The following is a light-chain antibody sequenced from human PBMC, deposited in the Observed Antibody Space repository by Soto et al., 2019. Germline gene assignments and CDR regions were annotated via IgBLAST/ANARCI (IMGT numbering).Light chain of an antibody. CDR2: EVS. CDR1: SSDVGGYNY. CDR3: SSYTSSSTGV. V-gene: IGLV2-14*01. J-gene: IGLJ1*01. Sequence: QSALTQPASVSGSPVQSITISCTGTSSDVGGYNYVSWYQQHPGKAPKLMIYEVSNRPSGVSNRFSGSKSGNTASLTISSLQAEDEADYYCSSYTSSSTGVFGTGTKLTVL.